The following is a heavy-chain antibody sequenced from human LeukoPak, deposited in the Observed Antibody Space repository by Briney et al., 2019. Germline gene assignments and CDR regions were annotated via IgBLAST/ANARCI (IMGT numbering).Heavy chain of an antibody. Sequence: TGGSLRLSCAASGFTFNKAWMSWVGQGPARGLEWVSSIRGNSETFYADSVKGRFTLSSDSSRNTVYFQLNNLRVEDTAIYYCAKASWVSSTDAVRWGQGTLVTVSS. J-gene: IGHJ4*02. CDR2: IRGNSET. CDR1: GFTFNKAW. D-gene: IGHD3-16*01. CDR3: AKASWVSSTDAVR. V-gene: IGHV3-23*01.